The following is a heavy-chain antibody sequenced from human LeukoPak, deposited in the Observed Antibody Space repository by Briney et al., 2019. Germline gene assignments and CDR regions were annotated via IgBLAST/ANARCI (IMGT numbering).Heavy chain of an antibody. CDR1: GGSISSHY. J-gene: IGHJ4*02. V-gene: IGHV4-59*11. Sequence: TASETLSLTCTVSGGSISSHYWSWIRQPPGKGLEWIGYIYNSGSTNYNPSLKSRVTISVDTSKNQFSLKLSSVTAADTAVYYCARGLRGVTKNYYIDYWGLGSLVTVSS. D-gene: IGHD3-10*01. CDR3: ARGLRGVTKNYYIDY. CDR2: IYNSGST.